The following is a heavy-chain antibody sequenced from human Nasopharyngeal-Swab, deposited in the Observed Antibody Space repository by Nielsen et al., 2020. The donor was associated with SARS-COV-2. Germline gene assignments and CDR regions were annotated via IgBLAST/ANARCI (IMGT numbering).Heavy chain of an antibody. CDR3: ARGYYDILTGYHKSFNFDY. CDR2: INHSGST. V-gene: IGHV4-34*01. Sequence: PGKGLEWIGEINHSGSTNYNPSLKSRVTISVDTSKNQFSLKLSSVTAADTAVYYCARGYYDILTGYHKSFNFDYWGQGTLVTVSS. J-gene: IGHJ4*02. D-gene: IGHD3-9*01.